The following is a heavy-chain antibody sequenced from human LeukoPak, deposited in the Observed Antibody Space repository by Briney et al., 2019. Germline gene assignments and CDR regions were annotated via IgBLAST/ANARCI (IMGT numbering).Heavy chain of an antibody. V-gene: IGHV1-2*02. CDR2: INPNSGGT. CDR1: GYTFTGYY. J-gene: IGHJ4*02. Sequence: ASVKVSCKASGYTFTGYYMHWVRQAPGQGLEWMGWINPNSGGTHYAQKFQGRVTMTSDTSISTAYMELSRLRSDDTAVYYCARGRYSYGNAFDYWGQGTLVTVSS. D-gene: IGHD5-18*01. CDR3: ARGRYSYGNAFDY.